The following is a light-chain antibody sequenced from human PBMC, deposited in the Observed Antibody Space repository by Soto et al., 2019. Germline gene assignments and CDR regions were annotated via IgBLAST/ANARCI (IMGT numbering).Light chain of an antibody. CDR1: QSISGW. J-gene: IGKJ1*01. V-gene: IGKV1-5*03. Sequence: IQLTQSPSSLSADVGARVTITCPPSQSISGWLAWFQQKPGKAPKLLSSKASSLEIGVPSRFSGSGSGTEFTLTISSLQPDDFATYYCQQYNPYSPWTFGQGIKVDI. CDR3: QQYNPYSPWT. CDR2: KAS.